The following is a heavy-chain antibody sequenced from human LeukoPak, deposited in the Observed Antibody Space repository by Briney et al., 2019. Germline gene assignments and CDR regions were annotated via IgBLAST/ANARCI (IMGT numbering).Heavy chain of an antibody. V-gene: IGHV3-48*04. CDR2: ISSSSSTI. CDR3: ARVRDSSGWYEHFDY. D-gene: IGHD6-19*01. Sequence: PGGSLRLSCAASGFTFSSYSMNWVRQAPGKGLEWASSISSSSSTIYYADSVKGRFTISRDNAKNSLYLQMNSLRAEDTAVYYCARVRDSSGWYEHFDYWGQGTLVTVSS. J-gene: IGHJ4*02. CDR1: GFTFSSYS.